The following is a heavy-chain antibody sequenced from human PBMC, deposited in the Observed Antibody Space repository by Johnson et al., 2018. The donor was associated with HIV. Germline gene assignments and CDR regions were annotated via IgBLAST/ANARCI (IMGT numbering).Heavy chain of an antibody. CDR2: ISYDGSNK. J-gene: IGHJ3*02. CDR1: GFTFSSYG. Sequence: QVQLVESGGGVVQPGRSLRLSCAASGFTFSSYGMHWVRQAPGKGLEWVAVISYDGSNKYYADSVKGRFTISRDNSKNMLYLQMNSLRAEDTAVYYCARDGPVDWVAAFDIWGQGTLVTVSS. CDR3: ARDGPVDWVAAFDI. V-gene: IGHV3-30*03. D-gene: IGHD3/OR15-3a*01.